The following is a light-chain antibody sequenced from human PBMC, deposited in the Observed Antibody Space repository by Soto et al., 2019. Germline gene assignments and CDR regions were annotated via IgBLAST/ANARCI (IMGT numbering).Light chain of an antibody. CDR1: QHITRS. J-gene: IGKJ3*01. V-gene: IGKV1-12*01. CDR2: AAS. CDR3: QQASSIPFT. Sequence: DIQMTQSPSSVSASVGDRVTITCRASQHITRSLAWYQQRPGEAPKLLIYAASILQSGVPSRFSGSGSGTDFSLTTTGLQPVDLATYYCQQASSIPFTFGPGTKVYV.